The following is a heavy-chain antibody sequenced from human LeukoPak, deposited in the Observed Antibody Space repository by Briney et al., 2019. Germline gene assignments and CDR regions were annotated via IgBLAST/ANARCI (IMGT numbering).Heavy chain of an antibody. CDR3: ARCIAAAGTMGYMDA. CDR1: GYTFTGYY. J-gene: IGHJ6*03. D-gene: IGHD6-13*01. CDR2: INPNSGGT. Sequence: ASVKVSCKASGYTFTGYYMHWVRRAPGQGLEWMGWINPNSGGTNYAQKFQGRVTMTRDTSISTAYMELSRLRSDDTAVYYCARCIAAAGTMGYMDAWGKGTTVTVSS. V-gene: IGHV1-2*02.